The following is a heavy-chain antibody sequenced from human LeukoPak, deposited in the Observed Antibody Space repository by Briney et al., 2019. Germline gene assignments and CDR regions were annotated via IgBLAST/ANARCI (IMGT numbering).Heavy chain of an antibody. CDR3: AKDQYPGYFDY. J-gene: IGHJ4*02. V-gene: IGHV3-30*02. Sequence: GGSLRLSCAASGFIFSGSSMHWVRQAPGKGLEWVSFIRFDATNKYYAASVKGRFTISRDNYNNTLYLQLNNVRTEDTATYFCAKDQYPGYFDYWGQGTLVTVSS. CDR2: IRFDATNK. CDR1: GFIFSGSS. D-gene: IGHD1-14*01.